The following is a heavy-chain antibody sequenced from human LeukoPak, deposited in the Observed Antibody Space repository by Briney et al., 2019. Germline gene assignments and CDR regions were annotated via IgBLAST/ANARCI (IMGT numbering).Heavy chain of an antibody. D-gene: IGHD1-26*01. CDR2: VSGSGSST. Sequence: PGGSLRLSCAASGFTFSTYAMSWVRQAPGKGLEWVSTVSGSGSSTYYADSVKGRFTISRDNSKNTLYLQMTSLRAEDTAVYYCAKDVSETYYYYYMDVWGKGTTVTVSS. V-gene: IGHV3-23*01. CDR3: AKDVSETYYYYYMDV. CDR1: GFTFSTYA. J-gene: IGHJ6*03.